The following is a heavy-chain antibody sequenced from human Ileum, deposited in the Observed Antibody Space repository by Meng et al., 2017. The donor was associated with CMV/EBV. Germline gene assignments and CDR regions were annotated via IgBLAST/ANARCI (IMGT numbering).Heavy chain of an antibody. Sequence: AAVNVSRKASIYTFTSYDFNWVRQATGQGLEWMGWMNPNSGNTAYAQRFQGRITISRDTSISTAYMELSSLRSDDTTVYYCSRRYYGSGSTLGYWGQGTPVTVSS. CDR1: IYTFTSYD. V-gene: IGHV1-8*03. CDR2: MNPNSGNT. D-gene: IGHD3-10*01. CDR3: SRRYYGSGSTLGY. J-gene: IGHJ4*02.